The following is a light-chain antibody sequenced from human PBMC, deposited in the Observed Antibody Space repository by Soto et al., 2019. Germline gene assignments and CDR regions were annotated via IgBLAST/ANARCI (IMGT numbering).Light chain of an antibody. Sequence: DIQMTQLPSSLPAPVRDRVTITCRASQSISNYLAWYQQKPGKVPKLLIYAASTLQSGVPSRFSGSGSGTEFSLTISSLQPEDFATYYCQQLYGAPPLTFGQGTRREIK. J-gene: IGKJ5*01. CDR1: QSISNY. CDR3: QQLYGAPPLT. CDR2: AAS. V-gene: IGKV1-27*01.